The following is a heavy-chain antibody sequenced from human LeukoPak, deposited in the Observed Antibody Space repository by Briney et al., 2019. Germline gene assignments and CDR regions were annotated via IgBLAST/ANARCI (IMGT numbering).Heavy chain of an antibody. D-gene: IGHD1-7*01. CDR2: IDYDGSIT. Sequence: GGSLRLSCAAAGFTFSSYWIHWVRQVPGKGLVWVSRIDYDGSITNYADSVKGRFTISRDNARNTLYLQMNSLRVDDTAVYYCVKDLGGNYDYWGQGTLVTVSS. J-gene: IGHJ4*02. CDR1: GFTFSSYW. CDR3: VKDLGGNYDY. V-gene: IGHV3-74*01.